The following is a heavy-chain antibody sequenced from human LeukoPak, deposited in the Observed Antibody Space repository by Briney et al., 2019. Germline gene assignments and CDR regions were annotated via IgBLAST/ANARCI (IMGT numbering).Heavy chain of an antibody. V-gene: IGHV5-10-1*01. D-gene: IGHD2-2*01. Sequence: GESLRISCQGSGYRFTSYWISWVRPLPGKGLEWMGRIDPSDSYTNYSPSFQGHVTISADKSISTAYLQWSSLKASNTAMYYCARHGGDIVVVPAARGYWFDPWGQGTLDTVSS. CDR2: IDPSDSYT. J-gene: IGHJ5*02. CDR3: ARHGGDIVVVPAARGYWFDP. CDR1: GYRFTSYW.